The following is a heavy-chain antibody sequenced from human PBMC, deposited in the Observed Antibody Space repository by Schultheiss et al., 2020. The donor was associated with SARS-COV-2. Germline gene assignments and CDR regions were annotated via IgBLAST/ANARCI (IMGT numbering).Heavy chain of an antibody. Sequence: GESLKISCAASGFTFSSYGMHWVRQAPGKGLEWVAVISYDGSNKYYADSVKGRFTISRDNSKNTLYLQMNSLRAEDTAVYYCAKEGLRYSYGYGWFDPWGQGTLVTVSS. CDR3: AKEGLRYSYGYGWFDP. D-gene: IGHD5-18*01. V-gene: IGHV3-30*18. J-gene: IGHJ5*02. CDR2: ISYDGSNK. CDR1: GFTFSSYG.